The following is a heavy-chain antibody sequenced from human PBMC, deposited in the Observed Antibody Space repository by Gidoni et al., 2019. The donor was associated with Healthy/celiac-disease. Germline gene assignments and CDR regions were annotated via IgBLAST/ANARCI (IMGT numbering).Heavy chain of an antibody. D-gene: IGHD2-15*01. CDR1: GFTFDDYA. V-gene: IGHV3-43D*03. CDR2: ISWDGGST. Sequence: EVQLVESGGVVVQPGGSLRLSCAASGFTFDDYAMHWVRQAPGKGLEWVSLISWDGGSTYYADSVKGRFTISRDNSKNSLYLQMNSLRAEDTALYYCAKGFYCSGGSCYGYYYGMDVWGQGTTVTVSS. CDR3: AKGFYCSGGSCYGYYYGMDV. J-gene: IGHJ6*02.